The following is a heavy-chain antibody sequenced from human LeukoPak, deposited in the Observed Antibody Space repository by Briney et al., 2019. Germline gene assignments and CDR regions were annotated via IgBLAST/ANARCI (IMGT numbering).Heavy chain of an antibody. CDR2: IFGAATT. CDR3: ARAIQFGGYFDY. J-gene: IGHJ4*02. D-gene: IGHD2-15*01. Sequence: QPGGSLRLSCAASGSTVSGDYMSWVRQAPGKGLEWVSVIFGAATTYYADSVKGRFTISRDNSKNTLYLQMNSLRAEDTAVYYCARAIQFGGYFDYWGQGTLVTVST. CDR1: GSTVSGDY. V-gene: IGHV3-53*01.